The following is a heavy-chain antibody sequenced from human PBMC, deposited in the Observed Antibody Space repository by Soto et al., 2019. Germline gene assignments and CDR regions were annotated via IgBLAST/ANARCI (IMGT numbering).Heavy chain of an antibody. Sequence: ASVKVSCKASGFTFTNYAITWVRQAPGQGLEWMGWISAYNGNTQYAQNLQGRVTMTTNTSTSTAYMELGSLTSDDTAVYYCARERTTISMDVWGQGTTVTVSS. CDR3: ARERTTISMDV. V-gene: IGHV1-18*01. CDR1: GFTFTNYA. J-gene: IGHJ6*02. CDR2: ISAYNGNT. D-gene: IGHD3-9*01.